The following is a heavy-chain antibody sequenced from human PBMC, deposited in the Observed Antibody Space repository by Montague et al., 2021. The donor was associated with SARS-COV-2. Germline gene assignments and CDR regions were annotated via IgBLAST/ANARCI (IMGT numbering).Heavy chain of an antibody. Sequence: SETLSLTCTVSGDSTSCPNCYWGWIRQAPGKGLDWIGTIYNNGTTYYNPSLKSRLTISIDTSKNQFSLKLTSVTAADTAVYYCARHRNYGDHSLDNWFHPWGQETLVTVSS. D-gene: IGHD4-17*01. CDR1: GDSTSCPNCY. J-gene: IGHJ5*02. CDR3: ARHRNYGDHSLDNWFHP. CDR2: IYNNGTT. V-gene: IGHV4-39*01.